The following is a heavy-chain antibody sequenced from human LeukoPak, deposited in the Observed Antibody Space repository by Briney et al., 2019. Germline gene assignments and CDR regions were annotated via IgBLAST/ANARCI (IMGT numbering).Heavy chain of an antibody. CDR1: GFTFGDYT. D-gene: IGHD2-2*01. J-gene: IGHJ4*02. CDR2: ISWNGGST. V-gene: IGHV3-43*01. Sequence: PGGSLRLSCAASGFTFGDYTMHWVRQTPGKGPEWVSLISWNGGSTHYADSVKGRFTISRDNNKDSLFLQMNSLRTDDTALYYCAKGHTASWRIDYWGQGTLVTVSS. CDR3: AKGHTASWRIDY.